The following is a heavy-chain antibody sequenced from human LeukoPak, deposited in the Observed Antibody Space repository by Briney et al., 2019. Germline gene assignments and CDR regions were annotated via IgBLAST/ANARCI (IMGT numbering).Heavy chain of an antibody. V-gene: IGHV4-61*02. CDR2: IYTSGST. J-gene: IGHJ4*02. CDR1: GGSISSGSYY. D-gene: IGHD1-26*01. Sequence: SETLSLTCAASGGSISSGSYYWSWIRQPAGKGLEWIGRIYTSGSTNYNPSLKSRVTISVDTSKNQFSLKLSSVTAADTAVYYCARERVGANTGDYWGQGTLVTVSS. CDR3: ARERVGANTGDY.